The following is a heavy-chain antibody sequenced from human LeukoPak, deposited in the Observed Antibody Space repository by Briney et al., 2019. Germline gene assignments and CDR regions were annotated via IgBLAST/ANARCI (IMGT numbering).Heavy chain of an antibody. CDR2: ISGSGGST. J-gene: IGHJ4*02. V-gene: IGHV3-23*01. Sequence: GGSLRLSCAASGFTFSSYAMSGVRQAPGKGLEWVSAISGSGGSTYYADSVKGRFTISRDNSKNTLYLQMNSLRAEDTAVYYCAKDRSSSWFGLFDYWGQGTLVTVSS. CDR3: AKDRSSSWFGLFDY. CDR1: GFTFSSYA. D-gene: IGHD6-13*01.